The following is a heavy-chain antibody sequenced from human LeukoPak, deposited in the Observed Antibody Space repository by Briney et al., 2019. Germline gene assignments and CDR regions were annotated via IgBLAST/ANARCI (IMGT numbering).Heavy chain of an antibody. D-gene: IGHD6-25*01. Sequence: GASVKVSCKTSGFPFNSYGFSWVRQAPGQGLEWMGWINPNSGGTNYAQKFQGWVTMTRDTSISTAYMELSRLRSDDTAVYYCARARPQRLLDAFDIWGQGTMVTVSS. CDR2: INPNSGGT. J-gene: IGHJ3*02. V-gene: IGHV1-2*04. CDR3: ARARPQRLLDAFDI. CDR1: GFPFNSYG.